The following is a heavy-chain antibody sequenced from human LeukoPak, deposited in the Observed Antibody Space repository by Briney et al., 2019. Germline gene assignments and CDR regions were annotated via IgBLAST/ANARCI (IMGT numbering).Heavy chain of an antibody. CDR2: ISSSSSYI. V-gene: IGHV3-21*01. Sequence: GGSLRLSCAASGFTFSSYSMNWVRQAPGKGLEWVSSISSSSSYIYYADSVKGRFTISRDNAKNSLYLQMNSLRAEDTAVYYCARGHDSGSYYGYWGQGTLVTVSS. J-gene: IGHJ4*02. CDR3: ARGHDSGSYYGY. D-gene: IGHD1-26*01. CDR1: GFTFSSYS.